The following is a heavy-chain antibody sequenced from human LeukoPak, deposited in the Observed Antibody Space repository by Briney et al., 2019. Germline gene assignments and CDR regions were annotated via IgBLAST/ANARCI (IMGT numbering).Heavy chain of an antibody. CDR2: AIPILGTA. Sequence: SVKVSCKASGGTFSDYGISWVRQAPGQGLEWMGRAIPILGTALYAQKFQGRVTITADKSTTTSYMELSSLRSEDTAVYYCAKDNSGYYQEYFDFWGQGTLVTVSS. CDR3: AKDNSGYYQEYFDF. D-gene: IGHD3-22*01. J-gene: IGHJ4*02. CDR1: GGTFSDYG. V-gene: IGHV1-69*04.